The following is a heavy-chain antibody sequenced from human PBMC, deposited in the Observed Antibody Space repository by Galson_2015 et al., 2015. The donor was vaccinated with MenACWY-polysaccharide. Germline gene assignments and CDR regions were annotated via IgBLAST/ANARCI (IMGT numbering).Heavy chain of an antibody. J-gene: IGHJ3*02. CDR2: ISYDGGTK. CDR1: GFTFSDYG. D-gene: IGHD2-2*01. V-gene: IGHV3-30*03. Sequence: SLRLSCAASGFTFSDYGMSWFRQAPGKGLEWVAVISYDGGTKYYADSVKGRFTISRDKSRNTLYLQMDSLRPEDTAVYYCAREGSRIVFHAFDIWGQGTMVTVSS. CDR3: AREGSRIVFHAFDI.